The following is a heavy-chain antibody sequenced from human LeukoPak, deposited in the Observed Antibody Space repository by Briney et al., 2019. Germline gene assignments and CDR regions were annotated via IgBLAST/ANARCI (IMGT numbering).Heavy chain of an antibody. CDR2: INWNGGST. CDR3: ARNMVRGVKYYYYYMDV. V-gene: IGHV3-20*04. Sequence: GGSLRLSCAASGFTFDDYGMSWVRQAPGKGLEWVSGINWNGGSTGYADSVKGRFTISRDNAKNSLYLQMNSLRAEDTALYYCARNMVRGVKYYYYYMDVWGKGTTVTVSS. J-gene: IGHJ6*03. CDR1: GFTFDDYG. D-gene: IGHD3-10*01.